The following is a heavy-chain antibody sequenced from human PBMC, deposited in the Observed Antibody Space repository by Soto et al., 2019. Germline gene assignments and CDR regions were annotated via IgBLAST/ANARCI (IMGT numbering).Heavy chain of an antibody. Sequence: GSLRLSCAASGFTFSSYSMNWVRQAPGKGLEWVSYISSSSSTIYYADSVKGRFTISRDNAKNSLYLQMNSLRAEDTAVYYCARATPMYSDYYNWLDPWGQGTLVTVSS. V-gene: IGHV3-48*01. CDR1: GFTFSSYS. D-gene: IGHD4-17*01. CDR2: ISSSSSTI. CDR3: ARATPMYSDYYNWLDP. J-gene: IGHJ5*02.